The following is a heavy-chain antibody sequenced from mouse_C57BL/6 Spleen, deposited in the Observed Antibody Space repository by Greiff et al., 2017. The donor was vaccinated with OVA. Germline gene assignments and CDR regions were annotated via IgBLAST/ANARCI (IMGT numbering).Heavy chain of an antibody. Sequence: EVHLVESGGDLVKPGGSLKLSCAASGFTFSSYGMSWVRQTPDKRLEWVATISSGGSYTYYPDSVKGRFTISRDNAKNTLYLQMSSLKSEDTAMYYCARQGTTVVEKAWFAYWGQGTLVTVSA. CDR3: ARQGTTVVEKAWFAY. CDR2: ISSGGSYT. CDR1: GFTFSSYG. V-gene: IGHV5-6*01. J-gene: IGHJ3*01. D-gene: IGHD1-1*01.